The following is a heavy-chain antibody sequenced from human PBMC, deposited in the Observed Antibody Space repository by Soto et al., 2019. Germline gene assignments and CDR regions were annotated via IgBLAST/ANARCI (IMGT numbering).Heavy chain of an antibody. CDR1: GFSLSTSGVG. CDR2: IYWDDDK. J-gene: IGHJ1*01. V-gene: IGHV2-5*02. CDR3: ARMYSSSWYEDFQH. D-gene: IGHD6-13*01. Sequence: QITLKESGPTLVKPTQTLTLTCTFSGFSLSTSGVGVGWIRQPPGKALEWLALIYWDDDKRYIPSLKSRLTITKDTSKNQVVLTMPNMDPVDTATYYCARMYSSSWYEDFQHWGQGTLVTVSS.